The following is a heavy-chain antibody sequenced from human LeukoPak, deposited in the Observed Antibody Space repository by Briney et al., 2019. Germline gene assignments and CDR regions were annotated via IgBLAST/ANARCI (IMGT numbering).Heavy chain of an antibody. D-gene: IGHD2-21*02. CDR2: ISSSSSYI. V-gene: IGHV3-21*01. CDR3: ASGIVVVTATY. CDR1: GFTFSSYW. J-gene: IGHJ4*02. Sequence: GGSLRLSCAASGFTFSSYWMSWFRQAPGKGLEWVSSISSSSSYIYYADSVKGRFTISRDNAKNSLYLQMNSLRAEDTAVYYCASGIVVVTATYWGQGTLVTVSS.